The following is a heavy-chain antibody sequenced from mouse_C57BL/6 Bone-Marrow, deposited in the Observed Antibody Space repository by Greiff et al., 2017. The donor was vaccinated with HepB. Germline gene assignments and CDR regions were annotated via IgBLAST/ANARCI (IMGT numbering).Heavy chain of an antibody. D-gene: IGHD4-1*01. CDR1: GYTFTSYW. CDR3: TKGNWDVWYFDV. J-gene: IGHJ1*03. Sequence: QVQLQQPGAELVMPGASVKLSCKASGYTFTSYWMHWVKQRPGQGLEWIGEIDPSDSYTNYNQKFKGKSTLTADKSSSTAYMELRSLTSEDSAVYYCTKGNWDVWYFDVWGTGTTVTVSS. CDR2: IDPSDSYT. V-gene: IGHV1-69*01.